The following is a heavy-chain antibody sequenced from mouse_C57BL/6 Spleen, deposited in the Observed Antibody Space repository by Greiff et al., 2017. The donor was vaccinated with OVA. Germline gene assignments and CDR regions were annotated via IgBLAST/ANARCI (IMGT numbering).Heavy chain of an antibody. Sequence: EVKLQESGPELVKPGASVKISCKASGYSFTDYNMNWVKQSNGKSLEWIGVINPNYGTTSYNQKFKGKATLTVDQSSSTAYMQLNSLTSEDSAVYYCARSDSNPSYYAMDYWGQGTSVTVSS. CDR1: GYSFTDYN. V-gene: IGHV1-39*01. CDR2: INPNYGTT. J-gene: IGHJ4*01. D-gene: IGHD2-5*01. CDR3: ARSDSNPSYYAMDY.